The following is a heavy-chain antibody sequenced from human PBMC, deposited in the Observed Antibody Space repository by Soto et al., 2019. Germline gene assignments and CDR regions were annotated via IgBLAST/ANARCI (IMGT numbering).Heavy chain of an antibody. D-gene: IGHD1-1*01. CDR1: GGTFSSYT. CDR2: IIPILGIA. J-gene: IGHJ3*02. V-gene: IGHV1-69*08. Sequence: QVQLVQSGAEVKKPGSSVKVSCKASGGTFSSYTLSWVRQAPGQGLEWMGRIIPILGIANYAQKFQGRVTITADKSTSTAYMELSSLRSEDTAVYYCARDGTGTTTAAFDIWGQGTMVTVSS. CDR3: ARDGTGTTTAAFDI.